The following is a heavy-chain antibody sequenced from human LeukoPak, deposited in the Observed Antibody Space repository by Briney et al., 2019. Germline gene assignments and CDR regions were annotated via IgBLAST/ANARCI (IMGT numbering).Heavy chain of an antibody. Sequence: RASVKVSCKASGYTFTSYSISWVRRAPGQGLEWMGWISAYNGNTNYAQKLQGRVTMTTDTSTSTAYMELRSLRSDDTAVYYCAKIAVAGTNYYYYMDVWGKGTTVTVSS. CDR2: ISAYNGNT. CDR3: AKIAVAGTNYYYYMDV. CDR1: GYTFTSYS. D-gene: IGHD6-19*01. J-gene: IGHJ6*03. V-gene: IGHV1-18*01.